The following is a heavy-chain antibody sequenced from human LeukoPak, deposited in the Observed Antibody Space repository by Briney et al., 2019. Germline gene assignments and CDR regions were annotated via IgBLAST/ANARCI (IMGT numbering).Heavy chain of an antibody. CDR3: AKHSHDFGDSRTDF. CDR2: ISGSGGST. V-gene: IGHV3-23*01. CDR1: GFSFSRYA. Sequence: PGGSLRLSCAASGFSFSRYAMSWVRQAPGKGLEWVSVISGSGGSTYYADSVKGRFTISRDNSKNTLFVQMKSLRAEDTAVYYCAKHSHDFGDSRTDFWGQGTLVTVSS. J-gene: IGHJ4*02. D-gene: IGHD4-17*01.